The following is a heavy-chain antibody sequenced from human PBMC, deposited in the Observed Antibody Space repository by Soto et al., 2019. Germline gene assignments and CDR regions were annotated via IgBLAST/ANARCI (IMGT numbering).Heavy chain of an antibody. V-gene: IGHV1-46*03. Sequence: VSVTVYCKTSGYTFTSYYMHLVRQAPGQGLEWMGIINPSGGSTSYAQKFQGRVTMTRDTSTSTVYMELSSLRSEDTAVYYCARGRYGDSTYYFDYWGQGTLVTVPQ. D-gene: IGHD4-17*01. J-gene: IGHJ4*02. CDR2: INPSGGST. CDR1: GYTFTSYY. CDR3: ARGRYGDSTYYFDY.